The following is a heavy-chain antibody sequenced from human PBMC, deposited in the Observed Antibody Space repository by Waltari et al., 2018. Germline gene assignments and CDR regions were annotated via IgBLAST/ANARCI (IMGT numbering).Heavy chain of an antibody. D-gene: IGHD3-10*01. V-gene: IGHV4-38-2*02. CDR2: IYHSGST. Sequence: QVQLQESGPGLVKPSETLSLTCAVSGYSISSGYYWGWIRQPPGKGLAWLGSIYHSGSTYYNPSLKRRVTISVDTSKNQFSLKLSSVTAADTAVYYCARDKRERGVVRGVMSAFDIWGQGTMVTVSS. J-gene: IGHJ3*02. CDR1: GYSISSGYY. CDR3: ARDKRERGVVRGVMSAFDI.